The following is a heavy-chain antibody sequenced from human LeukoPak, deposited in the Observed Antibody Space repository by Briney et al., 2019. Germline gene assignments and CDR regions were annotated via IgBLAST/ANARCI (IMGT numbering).Heavy chain of an antibody. Sequence: GGSLRLSCAASGFTFSNSAMNWVGQAPGKGLEWVSITSSSGNSTFYADSVKGRFTISRDNSKNTLYLQMNSLRAEDTAVYYCAKGERLDYWGQRTLVTVSS. CDR3: AKGERLDY. CDR2: TSSSGNST. J-gene: IGHJ4*02. D-gene: IGHD1-26*01. V-gene: IGHV3-23*01. CDR1: GFTFSNSA.